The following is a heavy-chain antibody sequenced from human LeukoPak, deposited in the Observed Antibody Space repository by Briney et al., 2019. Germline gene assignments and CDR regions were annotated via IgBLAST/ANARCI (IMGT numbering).Heavy chain of an antibody. V-gene: IGHV4-30-4*02. J-gene: IGHJ4*02. Sequence: PSETLSLTCTVSGGSISSGDYYWTWIRQPPGKGLEWIGYISYRGSPYYNPSLKSRVTMSVDTSKNQFSLKLSSVTAADTAVYYCARLTDSGNLDHWGQGTPVTVSS. CDR2: ISYRGSP. CDR3: ARLTDSGNLDH. CDR1: GGSISSGDYY. D-gene: IGHD6-25*01.